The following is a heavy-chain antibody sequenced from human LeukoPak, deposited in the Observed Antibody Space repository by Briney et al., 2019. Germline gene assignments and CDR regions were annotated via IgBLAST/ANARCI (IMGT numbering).Heavy chain of an antibody. J-gene: IGHJ4*02. D-gene: IGHD2-2*01. CDR3: ARGGVVVPAAMKVCYFDY. Sequence: PSETLSLTWTVSGGSITSRSYYWVWILQPPGKGLEWIGTIYYSGSTYYNPSLKSRVTISVDTSKNQFSLKLSSVTAADTAVYYCARGGVVVPAAMKVCYFDYWGQGTLVTVSS. CDR1: GGSITSRSYY. V-gene: IGHV4-39*01. CDR2: IYYSGST.